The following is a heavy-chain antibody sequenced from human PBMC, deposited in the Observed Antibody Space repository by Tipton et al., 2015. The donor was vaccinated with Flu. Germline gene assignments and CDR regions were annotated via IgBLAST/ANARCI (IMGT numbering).Heavy chain of an antibody. J-gene: IGHJ6*02. CDR1: GGSISRGSYY. Sequence: TLSLTCTVSGGSISRGSYYYNWIRQPAGEGLEWIGRIYTNTNTNYKASLKSRVTISIDRSKNQFSLRLSSVTAADTAMYYCARDQGFGGGPSYDYYALDVWGQGTTVTVSS. CDR2: IYTNTNT. D-gene: IGHD3-10*01. CDR3: ARDQGFGGGPSYDYYALDV. V-gene: IGHV4-61*02.